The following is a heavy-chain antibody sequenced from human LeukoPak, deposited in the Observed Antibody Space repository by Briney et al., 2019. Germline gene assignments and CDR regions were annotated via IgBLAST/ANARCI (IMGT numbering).Heavy chain of an antibody. CDR3: ARVVRMTTVTPFDY. CDR1: GHTFTGYY. CDR2: INPNSGGT. Sequence: ASVKVSCKASGHTFTGYYMHWVRQAPGQGLEWMGWINPNSGGTNYAQKFQGRVTMTRDTSISTAYMELSRLRSDDTAVYYCARVVRMTTVTPFDYWGQGTLVTVSS. J-gene: IGHJ4*02. D-gene: IGHD4-17*01. V-gene: IGHV1-2*02.